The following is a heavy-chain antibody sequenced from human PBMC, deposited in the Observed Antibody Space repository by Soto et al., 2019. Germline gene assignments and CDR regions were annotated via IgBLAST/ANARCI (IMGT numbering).Heavy chain of an antibody. CDR2: IYHSGST. Sequence: SETLSLTCAVSGYSISSGYYWGWIRQPPGKGLEWIGSIYHSGSTYYNPSLKSRVTISVDTSKNQFSLQLSSVTAADTAVYYCARVTSGEPAAIVYWGQGTLVTVSS. CDR3: ARVTSGEPAAIVY. CDR1: GYSISSGYY. J-gene: IGHJ4*02. V-gene: IGHV4-38-2*01. D-gene: IGHD2-2*01.